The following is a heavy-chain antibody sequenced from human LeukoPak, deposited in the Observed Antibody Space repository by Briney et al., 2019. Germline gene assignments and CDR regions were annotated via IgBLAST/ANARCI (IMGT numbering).Heavy chain of an antibody. Sequence: SETLSLTCAVYGGSFSDYYWSWIRQPPGKGLEWIGEINHSGSTNYNPSLKSRVTISVDTSKNQFSLKLSSVTAADTAVYYCARERGMADFDYYYYYMDVWGKGTTVTVSS. J-gene: IGHJ6*03. V-gene: IGHV4-34*01. D-gene: IGHD3-3*01. CDR1: GGSFSDYY. CDR3: ARERGMADFDYYYYYMDV. CDR2: INHSGST.